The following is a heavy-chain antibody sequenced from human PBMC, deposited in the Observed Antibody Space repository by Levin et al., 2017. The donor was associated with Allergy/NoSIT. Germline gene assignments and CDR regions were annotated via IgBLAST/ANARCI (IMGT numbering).Heavy chain of an antibody. CDR3: TCHYGMDV. CDR2: IRSKANSYAT. J-gene: IGHJ6*02. Sequence: LSLTCAASGFTFSGSAMHWVRQASGKGLEWVGRIRSKANSYATAYAASVKGRFTISRDDSKNTAYLQMNSLKTEDTAVYYCTCHYGMDVWGQGTTVTVSS. CDR1: GFTFSGSA. V-gene: IGHV3-73*01.